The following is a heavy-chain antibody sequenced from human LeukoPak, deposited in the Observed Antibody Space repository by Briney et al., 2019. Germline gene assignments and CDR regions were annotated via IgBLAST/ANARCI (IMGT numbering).Heavy chain of an antibody. V-gene: IGHV4-34*01. CDR1: GGSISGYY. CDR2: INHSGST. J-gene: IGHJ4*02. Sequence: SETLSLTCTVSGGSISGYYWSWIRQPPGKGLEWIGEINHSGSTNYNPSLKSRVTISVDTSKNQFSLKLSSVTAADTAVYYCARGAVYGGNSFYFDYWGQGTLVTVSS. D-gene: IGHD4-23*01. CDR3: ARGAVYGGNSFYFDY.